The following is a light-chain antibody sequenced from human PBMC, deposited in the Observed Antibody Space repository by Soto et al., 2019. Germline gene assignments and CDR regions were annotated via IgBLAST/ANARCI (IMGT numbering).Light chain of an antibody. CDR3: CSYAGSRTYV. CDR1: SIDVGGYNY. CDR2: EVS. V-gene: IGLV2-14*01. Sequence: QSVLTQPASVSGSPGQSITISCTGTSIDVGGYNYVSWYQQHPGKAPKLMIYEVSNRPSGVSNRFSGSKSGNTASLTISGLQAEDEADYYCCSYAGSRTYVFXPGTKGTVL. J-gene: IGLJ1*01.